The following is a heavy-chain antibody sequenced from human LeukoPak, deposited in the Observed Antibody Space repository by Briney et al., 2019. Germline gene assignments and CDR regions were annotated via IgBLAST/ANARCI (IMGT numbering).Heavy chain of an antibody. CDR3: AREGSSGQLL. V-gene: IGHV1-46*01. J-gene: IGHJ3*01. CDR2: INPSGGST. Sequence: ASVKVSCKASAYTFTNYYLHWVRQAPGQGLEWIVIINPSGGSTSYAQKFQGRVTMTRDTSTSTVYMELSSLRSEDTAVYYCAREGSSGQLLWGQGSMVTVSS. D-gene: IGHD3-22*01. CDR1: AYTFTNYY.